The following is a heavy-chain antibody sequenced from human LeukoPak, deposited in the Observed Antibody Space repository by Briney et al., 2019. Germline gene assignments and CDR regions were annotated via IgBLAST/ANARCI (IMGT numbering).Heavy chain of an antibody. V-gene: IGHV3-33*01. D-gene: IGHD3-10*01. Sequence: GVSLRLSCAASGFTFSSHGMHWVRQAPGKGLEWVAVIWYDGSKKYYADSVKGRFTISRDNSKNTLYLQMNSLRAEDTAVYYCARDRDDAFDIWGQGTMVTVSS. CDR3: ARDRDDAFDI. CDR2: IWYDGSKK. CDR1: GFTFSSHG. J-gene: IGHJ3*02.